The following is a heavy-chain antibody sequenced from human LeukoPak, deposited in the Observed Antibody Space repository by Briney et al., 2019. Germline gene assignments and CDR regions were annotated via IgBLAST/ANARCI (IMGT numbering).Heavy chain of an antibody. CDR2: INSHGTGT. V-gene: IGHV3-74*01. Sequence: GGSLRLSCAASGFTFSDYWMHWVPQAPGKGLVWVSRINSHGTGTLYADSVKGRFTISRDNAKNTLYLQMNSLRVEDTAVYYCARPGYISSRFDYWGQGSLVIVSS. J-gene: IGHJ4*02. D-gene: IGHD6-13*01. CDR3: ARPGYISSRFDY. CDR1: GFTFSDYW.